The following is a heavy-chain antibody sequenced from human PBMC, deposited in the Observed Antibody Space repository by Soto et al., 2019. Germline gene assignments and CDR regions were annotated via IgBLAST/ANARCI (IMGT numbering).Heavy chain of an antibody. V-gene: IGHV3-30*03. CDR2: ISYDGSNK. D-gene: IGHD3-22*01. Sequence: GESLSLSCAASGFTFSSYGMHWVRQAPGKGLEWVAVISYDGSNKYYADTVKGRFTISRDNSKNTLYLQMNSLRAEDTAVYYCARGDYYDTTGPFSDAFDIWGQGTMVTVSS. CDR3: ARGDYYDTTGPFSDAFDI. CDR1: GFTFSSYG. J-gene: IGHJ3*02.